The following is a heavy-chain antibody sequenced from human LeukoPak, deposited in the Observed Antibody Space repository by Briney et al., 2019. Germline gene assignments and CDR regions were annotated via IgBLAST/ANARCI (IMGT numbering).Heavy chain of an antibody. D-gene: IGHD2-2*01. CDR1: GGSISSYF. Sequence: PSETLSLTCTVSGGSISSYFWSWIRQPPGKGLEWIGYIYYSGGTNYNPSLNSRVTISVDTSKNQFSLKLGSVTAAESAVYYCTRHPVPAAIRNRIYYSFYMDVWGKGTTVTVSS. J-gene: IGHJ6*03. V-gene: IGHV4-59*08. CDR3: TRHPVPAAIRNRIYYSFYMDV. CDR2: IYYSGGT.